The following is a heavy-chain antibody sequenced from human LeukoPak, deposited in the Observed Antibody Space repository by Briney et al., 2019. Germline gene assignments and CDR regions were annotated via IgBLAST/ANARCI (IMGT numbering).Heavy chain of an antibody. CDR3: ARVGPVLRFLEWARNWYFDL. V-gene: IGHV4-30-4*08. D-gene: IGHD3-3*01. CDR1: GGSISSGDYY. Sequence: SETLSLTCTVSGGSISSGDYYWSWIRQPPGKGLEWIGYIYYSGSTYYNPSLKSRVTKSVDTSKNQFSLKLSSVTAADTAVYYCARVGPVLRFLEWARNWYFDLWGRGTLVTVSS. CDR2: IYYSGST. J-gene: IGHJ2*01.